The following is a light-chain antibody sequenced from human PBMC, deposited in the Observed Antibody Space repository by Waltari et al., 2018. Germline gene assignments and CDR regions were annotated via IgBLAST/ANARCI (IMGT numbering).Light chain of an antibody. CDR1: QSLTKKY. Sequence: VLTQSPGTPSLSPGERATLSCRASQSLTKKYLAWYQQKPGQAPRPLIYGASSRAAGIPDRFSGSGSGTDFTLTISRLEPEDFAVYYCQQYGSSIMYTFGQGTKLEIK. CDR3: QQYGSSIMYT. V-gene: IGKV3-20*01. J-gene: IGKJ2*01. CDR2: GAS.